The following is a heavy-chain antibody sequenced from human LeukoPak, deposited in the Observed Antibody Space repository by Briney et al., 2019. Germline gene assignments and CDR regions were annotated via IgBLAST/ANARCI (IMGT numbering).Heavy chain of an antibody. Sequence: GASVKVSCKASGYTFVNYGITWVRQAPGQGLEWMGWISAYNGNTNYAQNLQGRVTMTTDTAASTTYMELSSLRSEDTAVYYCARDRIAAGEDYYYGMDVWGQGTTVTVSS. CDR3: ARDRIAAGEDYYYGMDV. J-gene: IGHJ6*02. CDR1: GYTFVNYG. V-gene: IGHV1-18*01. D-gene: IGHD6-13*01. CDR2: ISAYNGNT.